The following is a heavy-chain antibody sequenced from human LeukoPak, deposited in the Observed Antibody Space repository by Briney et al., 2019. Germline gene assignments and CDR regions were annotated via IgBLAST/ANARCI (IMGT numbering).Heavy chain of an antibody. J-gene: IGHJ4*02. CDR3: ATSRITMVRGVIITILPFDY. V-gene: IGHV1-3*01. CDR1: GYTFTSYA. CDR2: INAGNGNT. D-gene: IGHD3-10*01. Sequence: ASVKVSCKASGYTFTSYAMHWVRQAPGQRLEWMGWINAGNGNTKYSQKFQGRVTITRDTSASTAYMELSSLRSEDTAVYYCATSRITMVRGVIITILPFDYWGQGTLVTVSS.